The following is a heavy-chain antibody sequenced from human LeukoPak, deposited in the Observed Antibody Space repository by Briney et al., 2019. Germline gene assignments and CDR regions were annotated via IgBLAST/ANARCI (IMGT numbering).Heavy chain of an antibody. V-gene: IGHV4-39*07. D-gene: IGHD6-19*01. CDR1: GGSISSSSYY. Sequence: PSETLSLTCTVSGGSISSSSYYWGWIRQPPGKGLEWNGSIYYSGSTYYNPSLKSRVTISVDTSKNQFSLKLSSVTAADTAVYYCARYAAVAGTAFDYWGQGTLVTVSS. CDR2: IYYSGST. J-gene: IGHJ4*02. CDR3: ARYAAVAGTAFDY.